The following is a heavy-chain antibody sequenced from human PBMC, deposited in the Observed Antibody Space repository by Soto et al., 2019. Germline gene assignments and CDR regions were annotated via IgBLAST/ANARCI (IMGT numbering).Heavy chain of an antibody. Sequence: GASVKVSCKASGYTFTSYGISWVRQAPGQGLEWMGWISAYNGNTNYAQKLQGRVTMTTDTSTSTAYMELRSLRSDDTAVYYCARVKGGGYDFWSGYSGPWGQGTLVTVSS. CDR2: ISAYNGNT. J-gene: IGHJ5*02. CDR1: GYTFTSYG. CDR3: ARVKGGGYDFWSGYSGP. V-gene: IGHV1-18*01. D-gene: IGHD3-3*01.